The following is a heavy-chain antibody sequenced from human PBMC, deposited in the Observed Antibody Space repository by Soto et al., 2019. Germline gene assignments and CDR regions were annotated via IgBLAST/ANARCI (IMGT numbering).Heavy chain of an antibody. Sequence: PGGSLRLSCAASGFTFSSYSMSWIRQAPGKGLEWVSYISSSGSTIYYADSVKGRFTISRDNAKNSLYLQMNSLRAEDTAVYYCAREWGYGNLRFDYWGQGTLVTVSS. CDR2: ISSSGSTI. V-gene: IGHV3-48*04. CDR3: AREWGYGNLRFDY. CDR1: GFTFSSYS. J-gene: IGHJ4*02. D-gene: IGHD4-17*01.